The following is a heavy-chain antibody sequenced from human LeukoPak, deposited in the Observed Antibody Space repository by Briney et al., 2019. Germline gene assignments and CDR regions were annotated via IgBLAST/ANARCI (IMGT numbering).Heavy chain of an antibody. Sequence: SETLSLTCTVSGGSISSYYWSWIRQPPGKGLEWIGYIYYSGSTNYNPSLKSRVTISVDTSKNQFSLKLSSVTAADTAVYYCSSQYSSGWYDYWGQGTLVTVSS. CDR1: GGSISSYY. J-gene: IGHJ4*02. CDR3: SSQYSSGWYDY. V-gene: IGHV4-59*01. CDR2: IYYSGST. D-gene: IGHD6-19*01.